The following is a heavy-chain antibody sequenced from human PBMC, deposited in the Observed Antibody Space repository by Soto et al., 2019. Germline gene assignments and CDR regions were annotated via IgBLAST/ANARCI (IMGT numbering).Heavy chain of an antibody. CDR1: GGSISGYY. CDR3: ARDLWGYCGTDCYPLDV. CDR2: MYNTGST. J-gene: IGHJ6*02. V-gene: IGHV4-59*01. D-gene: IGHD2-21*02. Sequence: PSETLSITFTVCGGSISGYYWSWIRQPPGKGLEWIGYMYNTGSTVYNPSFKSRVTISVDTSKNQFSLKLNSVTAADTAVYYCARDLWGYCGTDCYPLDVWGQGTTVTVS.